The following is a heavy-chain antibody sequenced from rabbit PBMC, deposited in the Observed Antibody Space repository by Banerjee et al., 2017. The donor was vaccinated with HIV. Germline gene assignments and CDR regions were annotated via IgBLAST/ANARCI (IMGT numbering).Heavy chain of an antibody. CDR1: GIDFSSRYY. CDR3: ARDLAGVIGWNFDL. Sequence: QEQLEESGGDLVKPEGSLTLTCKASGIDFSSRYYMCWVRQAPGKGLELIACIYAGSSGSTYYASWAKGRFTISKTSSNTVDLKMTSLTVADTATYFCARDLAGVIGWNFDLWGPGTLVTVS. D-gene: IGHD4-1*01. CDR2: IYAGSSGST. J-gene: IGHJ4*01. V-gene: IGHV1S45*01.